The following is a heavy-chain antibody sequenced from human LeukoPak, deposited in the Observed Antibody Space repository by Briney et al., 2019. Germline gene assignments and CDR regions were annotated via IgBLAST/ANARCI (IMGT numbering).Heavy chain of an antibody. CDR1: GFTFSSYA. J-gene: IGHJ4*02. D-gene: IGHD2-15*01. Sequence: GGSLRLSCAASGFTFSSYAMSWVRQAPGKGLEWVSAISGSGGSTYYADSVKGRFTISRDNSKNTLYLQTNSLRAEDTAVYYCAKSDCSGGSCQYYFDYWGQGTLVTVSS. V-gene: IGHV3-23*01. CDR2: ISGSGGST. CDR3: AKSDCSGGSCQYYFDY.